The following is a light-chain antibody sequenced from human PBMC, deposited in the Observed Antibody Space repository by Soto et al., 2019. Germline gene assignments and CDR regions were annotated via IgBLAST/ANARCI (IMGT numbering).Light chain of an antibody. CDR2: EGG. CDR3: CSFALRSTLI. Sequence: QSVLTQPASVSGSPGQSITISCTGTSSDVGNYNLVSWYQQYPGKAPKLMIYEGGKRPSGVSNRFSGSKSGNTASLTISGLQAEDEADYYCCSFALRSTLIFDGGTKVTVL. V-gene: IGLV2-23*01. CDR1: SSDVGNYNL. J-gene: IGLJ2*01.